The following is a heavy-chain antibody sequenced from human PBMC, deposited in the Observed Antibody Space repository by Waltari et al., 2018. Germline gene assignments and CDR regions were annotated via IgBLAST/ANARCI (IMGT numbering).Heavy chain of an antibody. Sequence: QVQLQESGPGLVKPSQTLSLTCTVSGGSISSGSYYWSWIRQPAGKGLEWIGYIDTRVSTNYDPSLKSRGTISGDTSKNQFSLKLSSVTAADTAVYYCARGDPNSGYDRYFDYWGQGTLVTVSS. CDR3: ARGDPNSGYDRYFDY. J-gene: IGHJ4*02. D-gene: IGHD5-12*01. V-gene: IGHV4-61*09. CDR1: GGSISSGSYY. CDR2: IDTRVST.